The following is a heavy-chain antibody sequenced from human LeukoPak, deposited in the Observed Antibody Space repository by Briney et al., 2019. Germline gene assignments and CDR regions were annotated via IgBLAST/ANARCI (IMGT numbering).Heavy chain of an antibody. J-gene: IGHJ1*01. CDR1: GFTFSSYS. Sequence: PGGSLSLSCAASGFTFSSYSMNWVRQAPGKGLEWVSSISSSSSYIYYADSVKGRFTISRDNAKNSLYLQMNSLRAEDTAVYYCARGPPEDLYPNPWYFQHWGQGTLVTVSS. CDR2: ISSSSSYI. CDR3: ARGPPEDLYPNPWYFQH. V-gene: IGHV3-21*01. D-gene: IGHD2-2*02.